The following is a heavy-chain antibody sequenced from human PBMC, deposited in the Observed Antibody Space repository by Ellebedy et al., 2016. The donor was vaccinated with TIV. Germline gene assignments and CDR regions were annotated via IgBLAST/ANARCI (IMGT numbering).Heavy chain of an antibody. CDR3: ARALRYCGGDCSYLFDY. J-gene: IGHJ4*02. CDR2: LFSKDEK. V-gene: IGHV2-26*01. CDR1: GFSLSNLIMG. Sequence: SGPTLVKPTETLTLTCTVSGFSLSNLIMGVSWFRQPPGKALEWLANLFSKDEKSYNTSLKSRLTISKDTAKSQVILTMTDLDPVDTATYYCARALRYCGGDCSYLFDYWGQGTLVPVSS. D-gene: IGHD2-21*02.